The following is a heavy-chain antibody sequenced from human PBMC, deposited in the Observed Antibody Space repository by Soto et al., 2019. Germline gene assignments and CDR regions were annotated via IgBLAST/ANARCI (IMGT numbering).Heavy chain of an antibody. CDR3: AKDLEYSSSSCFDY. D-gene: IGHD6-6*01. CDR2: ISGSGGST. J-gene: IGHJ4*02. V-gene: IGHV3-23*01. CDR1: GFTYRSHA. Sequence: RGSLRLSCAASGFTYRSHAMSWVRQAPGKGLEWVSAISGSGGSTYYADSVKGRFTISRDNSKNTLYLLMNSLRVEDTAVYYCAKDLEYSSSSCFDYWGQGTLVTVSS.